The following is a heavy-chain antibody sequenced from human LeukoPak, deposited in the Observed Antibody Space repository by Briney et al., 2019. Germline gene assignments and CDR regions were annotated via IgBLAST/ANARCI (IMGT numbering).Heavy chain of an antibody. J-gene: IGHJ4*02. CDR3: ARLVGDVTTWDC. Sequence: EGSLRLTCTASGFSFSNYWMSWVRKAPGKGLEWVASIKQDESEKYYVDSVKGRFTTSRDNAKSSLYLQMNALRGEDTAVYYCARLVGDVTTWDCWGQGTLVTVSS. CDR2: IKQDESEK. D-gene: IGHD1-26*01. CDR1: GFSFSNYW. V-gene: IGHV3-7*03.